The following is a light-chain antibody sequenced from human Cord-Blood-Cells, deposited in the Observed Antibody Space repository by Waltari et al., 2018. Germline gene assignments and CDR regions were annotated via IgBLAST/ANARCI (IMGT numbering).Light chain of an antibody. V-gene: IGKV4-1*01. CDR1: PSVLYSSNNKNC. CDR2: WAS. J-gene: IGKJ1*01. CDR3: QQYYSTPQT. Sequence: DIVMTQSSDSLAVSLGERDNINCKSSPSVLYSSNNKNCLAWYQQKPGQPPKLLIYWASTRESGVPDRFSGSGSGTDFTLTISSLQAEDVAVYYCQQYYSTPQTFGQGTKVEIK.